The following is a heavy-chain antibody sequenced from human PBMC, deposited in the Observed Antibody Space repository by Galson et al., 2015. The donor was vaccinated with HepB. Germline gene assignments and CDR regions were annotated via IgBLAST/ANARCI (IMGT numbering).Heavy chain of an antibody. Sequence: CAISEDSVSSKSAAWNWIRQSPSRGLEWLGRTYYRSKWYNDYAVSVQGRININPDTSKNQFSLQLNSVTPEDTAVYYCARGALGATTGFGFWGQGTLVTVSS. D-gene: IGHD1-26*01. CDR2: TYYRSKWYN. CDR1: EDSVSSKSAA. V-gene: IGHV6-1*01. J-gene: IGHJ4*02. CDR3: ARGALGATTGFGF.